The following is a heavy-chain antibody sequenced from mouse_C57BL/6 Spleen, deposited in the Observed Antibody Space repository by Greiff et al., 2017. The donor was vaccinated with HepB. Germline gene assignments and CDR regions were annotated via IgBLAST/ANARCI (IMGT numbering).Heavy chain of an antibody. CDR2: ILPGSGST. D-gene: IGHD2-2*01. Sequence: QVQLQQSGAELMKPGASVKLSCKATGYTFTGYWIEWVKQRPGHGLEWIGEILPGSGSTNYNEKFKGKATFTADTSSNTAYMQLSSLTTEDSAIYYCARALWLRRGILYAMDYWGQGTSVTVSS. CDR3: ARALWLRRGILYAMDY. J-gene: IGHJ4*01. CDR1: GYTFTGYW. V-gene: IGHV1-9*01.